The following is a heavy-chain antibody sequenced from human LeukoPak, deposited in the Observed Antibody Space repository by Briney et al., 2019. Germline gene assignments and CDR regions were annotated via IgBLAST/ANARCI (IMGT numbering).Heavy chain of an antibody. Sequence: GGSLRLSCAASGFTFSIYWMSWVRQAPGKGLEWVANIKQDGSEKYYVDSVKGRFTISRDNAKNSLYLQMNSLRAEDTAVYYCARAVPMARGVNYYDYWGQGTLVTVSS. CDR1: GFTFSIYW. CDR2: IKQDGSEK. CDR3: ARAVPMARGVNYYDY. D-gene: IGHD3-10*01. J-gene: IGHJ4*02. V-gene: IGHV3-7*01.